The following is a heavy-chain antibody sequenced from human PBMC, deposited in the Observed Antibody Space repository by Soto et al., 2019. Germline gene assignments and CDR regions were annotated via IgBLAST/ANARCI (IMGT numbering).Heavy chain of an antibody. V-gene: IGHV4-39*01. D-gene: IGHD3-10*01. Sequence: RSVTCTVSGGSISSSSYYWGWIRQPPGKGLEWIGSIYYSGSTYYNPSLKSRVTISVDTSKNQFSLKLTSVTAADTAVYYCESARSETPLRGVVAYWGQGTLVTVSS. J-gene: IGHJ4*02. CDR1: GGSISSSSYY. CDR3: ESARSETPLRGVVAY. CDR2: IYYSGST.